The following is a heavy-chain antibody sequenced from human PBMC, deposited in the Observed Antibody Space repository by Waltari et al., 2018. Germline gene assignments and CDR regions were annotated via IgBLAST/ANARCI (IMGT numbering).Heavy chain of an antibody. D-gene: IGHD6-19*01. CDR2: TYYRSKWYN. CDR3: AAGFFGSGDQRGVERAYGMDV. Sequence: QVQMQPSGPGLVKPSQTLSLTCAISGDSASSHSAAWNWIRQSTHRGLEWRGRTYYRSKWYNDYAVSVKSRITINPDTSKNQFSLQLNSVTPEDTAVYYCAAGFFGSGDQRGVERAYGMDVWGQGTTVTVSS. V-gene: IGHV6-1*01. CDR1: GDSASSHSAA. J-gene: IGHJ6*02.